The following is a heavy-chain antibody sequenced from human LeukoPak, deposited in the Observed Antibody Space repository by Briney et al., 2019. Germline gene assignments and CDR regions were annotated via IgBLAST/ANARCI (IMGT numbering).Heavy chain of an antibody. V-gene: IGHV3-30*02. CDR1: GFTFNNFG. Sequence: GGSLRLSCAASGFTFNNFGMHWVRQAPGKGLEWVTFVQYNGNNKYYADSVKGRFTISRDNSKNTLYLQMNSLRAEDTAVYYCAKDNRDYYIDYWGQGTLVTVSS. CDR3: AKDNRDYYIDY. J-gene: IGHJ4*02. CDR2: VQYNGNNK. D-gene: IGHD3-10*01.